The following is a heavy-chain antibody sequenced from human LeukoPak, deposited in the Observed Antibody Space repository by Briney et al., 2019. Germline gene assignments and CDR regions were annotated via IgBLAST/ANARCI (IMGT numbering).Heavy chain of an antibody. Sequence: GGSLRLSCAASGFSFSTFGMHWVRQAPGKGLEWVAVIWYDGSDKDFADSVKGRFTISSDNSKNTLYLQMNSLRAEDTAVYFCAREAGYCSSGSCLYYYYGMDVWGQGTTVTVSS. CDR1: GFSFSTFG. D-gene: IGHD2-15*01. V-gene: IGHV3-33*01. J-gene: IGHJ6*02. CDR3: AREAGYCSSGSCLYYYYGMDV. CDR2: IWYDGSDK.